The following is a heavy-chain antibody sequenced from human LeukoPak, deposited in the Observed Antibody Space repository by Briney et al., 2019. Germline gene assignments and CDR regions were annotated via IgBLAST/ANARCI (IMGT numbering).Heavy chain of an antibody. CDR2: IYPGDSET. CDR3: ARHRHYYYDSSGYAPFDP. CDR1: GYSFTSYW. J-gene: IGHJ5*02. D-gene: IGHD3-22*01. Sequence: GESLKISCKGSGYSFTSYWIGGVRQMPGKGLEWMGNIYPGDSETRYSPSFQGQVTISADTSISTAYLQWSSLKASDTAMYYCARHRHYYYDSSGYAPFDPWGQGTLVTVSA. V-gene: IGHV5-51*01.